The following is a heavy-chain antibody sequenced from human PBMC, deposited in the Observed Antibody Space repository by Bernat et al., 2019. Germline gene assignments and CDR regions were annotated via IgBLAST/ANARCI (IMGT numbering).Heavy chain of an antibody. D-gene: IGHD3-9*01. CDR2: IYYSGST. J-gene: IGHJ4*02. CDR3: ARHSFDILTGYLFDY. CDR1: GGSISSYY. Sequence: QVQLQESGPGLVKPSETLSLTCTVSGGSISSYYWSWIRQPPGKGLEWIGSIYYSGSTYYNPSLKSRVTISVDTSKNQFSLKLSSVTAADTAVYYCARHSFDILTGYLFDYWGQGTLVTVSS. V-gene: IGHV4-59*05.